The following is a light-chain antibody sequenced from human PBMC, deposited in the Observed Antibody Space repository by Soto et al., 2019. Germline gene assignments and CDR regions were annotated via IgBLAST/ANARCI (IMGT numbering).Light chain of an antibody. V-gene: IGLV1-44*01. CDR3: AVWDDSLNGPV. CDR2: NNE. CDR1: TSNIGSNN. Sequence: QSVLTQPPSASGTPGQRVTISCSGSTSNIGSNNVNWYRQLPGTAPKLLLFNNERRPSGVPGRVSGSKSGTSASLAISGLQSDDEADYYRAVWDDSLNGPVFGGGTKLTVL. J-gene: IGLJ2*01.